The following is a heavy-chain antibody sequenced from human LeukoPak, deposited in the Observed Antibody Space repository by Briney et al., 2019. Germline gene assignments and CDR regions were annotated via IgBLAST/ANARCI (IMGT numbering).Heavy chain of an antibody. CDR1: GGSISSYY. CDR3: VRDRELNY. D-gene: IGHD1-26*01. J-gene: IGHJ4*02. CDR2: IYYSGST. V-gene: IGHV4-59*01. Sequence: SETLSLTCTVSGGSISSYYWSWIRRPPGKGLEWIGYIYYSGSTNYNPSLKSRVTISVDTSKNQFSLKLSSVTAADAAVYYCVRDRELNYWGQGTLVTVSS.